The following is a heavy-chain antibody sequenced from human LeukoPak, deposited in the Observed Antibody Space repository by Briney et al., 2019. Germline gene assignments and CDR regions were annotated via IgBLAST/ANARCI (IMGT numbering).Heavy chain of an antibody. D-gene: IGHD6-19*01. CDR3: ARDDSSGWYPGAFDI. CDR2: IYYSGST. CDR1: GGSLSSYY. V-gene: IGHV4-59*01. Sequence: SGTLSLTCTVSGGSLSSYYWSWIRQPPGKGLEWIGYIYYSGSTNYNPSLKSRVTISVDTSKNQFSLKLSSVTAADTAVYYCARDDSSGWYPGAFDIWGQGTMVTVSS. J-gene: IGHJ3*02.